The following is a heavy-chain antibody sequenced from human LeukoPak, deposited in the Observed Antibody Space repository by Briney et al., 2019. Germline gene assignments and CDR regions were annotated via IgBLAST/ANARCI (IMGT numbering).Heavy chain of an antibody. J-gene: IGHJ5*02. CDR1: GYTLTELS. CDR3: ATWGSSLALYWFDP. CDR2: FDPEDGET. V-gene: IGHV1-24*01. Sequence: GASVKVSCKVSGYTLTELSMHWVRQAPGKGLGWMGGFDPEDGETIYAQKFQGRVTMTEDTSTDTAYMELSSLRSEDTAVYYCATWGSSLALYWFDPWGQGTLVTVSS. D-gene: IGHD6-6*01.